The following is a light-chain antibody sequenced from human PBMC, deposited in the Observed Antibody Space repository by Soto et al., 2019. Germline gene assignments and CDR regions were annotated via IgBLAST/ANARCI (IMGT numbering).Light chain of an antibody. Sequence: QSVLTQPPSASGTPGQRVTISCSGSSSNIGSNTVSWYQQLPGTAPKLLIHGNNQRPSGVPDRFSGSKSGTSDSLAISGLQSEDEADYYCAAWDDSLNGVVFGGGTKVTVL. V-gene: IGLV1-44*01. J-gene: IGLJ2*01. CDR2: GNN. CDR1: SSNIGSNT. CDR3: AAWDDSLNGVV.